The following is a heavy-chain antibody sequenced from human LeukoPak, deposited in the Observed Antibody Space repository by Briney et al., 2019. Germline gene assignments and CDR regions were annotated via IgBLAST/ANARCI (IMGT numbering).Heavy chain of an antibody. D-gene: IGHD3-3*01. CDR2: IYYSGST. J-gene: IGHJ4*02. CDR1: GGSISSYY. V-gene: IGHV4-39*07. Sequence: PSETLSLTCTVSGGSISSYYWSWIRQPPGKGLEWIGSIYYSGSTYYNPSLKSRVTISVDTSKNQFSLKLSSVTAADTAVCYCARGRVYDFYYFDYWGQGTLVTISS. CDR3: ARGRVYDFYYFDY.